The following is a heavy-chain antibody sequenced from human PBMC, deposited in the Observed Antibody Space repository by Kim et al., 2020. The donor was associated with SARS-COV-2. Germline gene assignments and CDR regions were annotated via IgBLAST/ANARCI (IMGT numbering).Heavy chain of an antibody. CDR1: GGSISSSSYY. CDR3: ARQWLVPTVDY. Sequence: SETLSLTCTVSGGSISSSSYYWGWIRQPPGKGLEWIGSIYYSGSTYYNPSLKSRVTISVDTSKNQFSLKLSSVTAADTAVYYCARQWLVPTVDYWGQGTLVTVSS. CDR2: IYYSGST. J-gene: IGHJ4*02. V-gene: IGHV4-39*01. D-gene: IGHD6-19*01.